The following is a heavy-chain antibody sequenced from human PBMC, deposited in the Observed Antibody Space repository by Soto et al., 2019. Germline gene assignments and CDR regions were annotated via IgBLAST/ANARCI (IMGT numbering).Heavy chain of an antibody. CDR1: GFTFSYYY. CDR3: ARSRAARRGYSDY. V-gene: IGHV3-11*01. D-gene: IGHD6-6*01. Sequence: GGSLRLSCATSGFTFSYYYMSWIRQAPGKGLEWVSYISSSGSTIYYADSVKGRFTISRDNAKNSLYLQMNSLRAEDTAVYYCARSRAARRGYSDYWGQGTLVTVSS. CDR2: ISSSGSTI. J-gene: IGHJ4*02.